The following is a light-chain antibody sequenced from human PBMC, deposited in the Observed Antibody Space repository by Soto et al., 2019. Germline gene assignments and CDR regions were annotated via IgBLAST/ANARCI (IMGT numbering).Light chain of an antibody. V-gene: IGLV2-23*02. CDR3: CSYAGSSTGV. Sequence: QSVLTQPASVSGSPGQSITISCTGTSSDVGSYNLVSWYQQHPGRAPKLMIYEVNKRPSGVSNRFSGSKSANTASLTISGLQAEDEADYYCCSYAGSSTGVFGGGTKLTVL. CDR1: SSDVGSYNL. J-gene: IGLJ3*02. CDR2: EVN.